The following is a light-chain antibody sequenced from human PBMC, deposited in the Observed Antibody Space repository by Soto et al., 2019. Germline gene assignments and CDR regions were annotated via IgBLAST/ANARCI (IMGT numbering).Light chain of an antibody. V-gene: IGLV2-14*01. J-gene: IGLJ1*01. Sequence: QSVLTQPASVSGSPGQSITNSCTGTSSDVGGYNYVSWYQQHPGKAPKLMIYEVSNRPSGVSNRFSGSKSGNTASLTISGLQAEDEADYYCSSFTSISTYVFGTGTKVTVL. CDR3: SSFTSISTYV. CDR1: SSDVGGYNY. CDR2: EVS.